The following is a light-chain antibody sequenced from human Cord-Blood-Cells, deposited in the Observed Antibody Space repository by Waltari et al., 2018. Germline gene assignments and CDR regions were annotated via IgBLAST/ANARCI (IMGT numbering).Light chain of an antibody. J-gene: IGKJ4*01. CDR1: QSISSY. V-gene: IGKV1-39*01. Sequence: DIQMTQSPSSLSASVGDRVTITCRSSQSISSYLNWYQQKPGKAPKLRIYAASNLQSGVPSRFSGSGSGTDFTLTISSLQPEDFATYYCQQSYSTPPITFGGGTKVEIK. CDR2: AAS. CDR3: QQSYSTPPIT.